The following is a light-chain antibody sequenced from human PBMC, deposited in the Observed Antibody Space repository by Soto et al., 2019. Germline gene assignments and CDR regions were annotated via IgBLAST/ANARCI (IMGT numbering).Light chain of an antibody. V-gene: IGKV1-39*01. Sequence: DIQMTQSPSSLSASVGDRVTITCRASQSIVTYLNWYLQKPGKAPKLLIYAASSLQSGVPSRFSGSGSGTDFTLTVSSLQPEDFATYYCHQSYNIPTFGQGTRLEI. CDR1: QSIVTY. CDR3: HQSYNIPT. J-gene: IGKJ5*01. CDR2: AAS.